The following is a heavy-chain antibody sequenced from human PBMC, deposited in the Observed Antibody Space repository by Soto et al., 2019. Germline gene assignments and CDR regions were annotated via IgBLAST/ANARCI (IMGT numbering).Heavy chain of an antibody. CDR1: GYTFSSYG. Sequence: GAEVKSPGASVRVSCKASGYTFSSYGVSWVRQAPGQGLEFMGWISVYNGHTNYAQKFQGRVTMTTDTSTSTAYMELRSLIYEDTVLYFLGGDVFLEGRRGFCAYSNSVWDVGDEGPPVTGSS. CDR3: GGDVFLEGRRGFCAYSNSVWDV. J-gene: IGHJ6*02. CDR2: ISVYNGHT. D-gene: IGHD2-15*01. V-gene: IGHV1-18*01.